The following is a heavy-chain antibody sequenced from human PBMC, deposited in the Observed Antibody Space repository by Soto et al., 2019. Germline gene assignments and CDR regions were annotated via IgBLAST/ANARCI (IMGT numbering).Heavy chain of an antibody. CDR1: GGSISSYY. CDR2: IYNSGST. J-gene: IGHJ4*02. CDR3: ARGSTGYSGSWYRY. Sequence: QVQLQESGPGLVKPSETLSLTCTVSGGSISSYYWSWIRQPPGKGLEWIGYIYNSGSTNYNPSLKSRVTISADTSKNQSPRKPSSVTAADTAVYYCARGSTGYSGSWYRYWGQGTLVTVSS. D-gene: IGHD6-13*01. V-gene: IGHV4-59*08.